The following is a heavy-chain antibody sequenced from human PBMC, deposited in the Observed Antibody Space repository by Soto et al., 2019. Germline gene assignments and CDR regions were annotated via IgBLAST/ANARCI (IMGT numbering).Heavy chain of an antibody. CDR3: AGGGGLGAVAAAY. D-gene: IGHD6-19*01. CDR1: GGSISSGGYS. CDR2: IYHSGST. Sequence: QLQLQESGSGLVKPSQTLSLTCAVSGGSISSGGYSWSWIRQPPGKGLEWIGYIYHSGSTYYNPSLKIRLTLSVDRSKNQCTLKLSSVTAADTAVYYCAGGGGLGAVAAAYWGQGALVTVSS. J-gene: IGHJ4*02. V-gene: IGHV4-30-2*01.